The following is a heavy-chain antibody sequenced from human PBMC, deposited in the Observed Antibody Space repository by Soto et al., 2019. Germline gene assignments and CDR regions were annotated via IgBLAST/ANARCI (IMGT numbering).Heavy chain of an antibody. Sequence: QVQLVQSGAEVKKPGSSVKVSCKASGGTFSSYAISWVRQAPGQGLEWMGGFIPIFGTANYAQKFQGRVTITADESTSTAYMELSSLRSEDTAVYYCARDRGTMVRGVFYYYGMDVWGQGTTVTVSS. CDR3: ARDRGTMVRGVFYYYGMDV. CDR2: FIPIFGTA. J-gene: IGHJ6*02. D-gene: IGHD3-10*01. V-gene: IGHV1-69*01. CDR1: GGTFSSYA.